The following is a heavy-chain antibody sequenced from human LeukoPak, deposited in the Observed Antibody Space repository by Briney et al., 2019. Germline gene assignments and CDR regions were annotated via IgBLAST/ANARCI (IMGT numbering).Heavy chain of an antibody. Sequence: SETLSLTCAVSGYSISSGYYWGWIRQPPGKGLEWIGRIYTSGSTNYNPSLKSRVTISVDTSKNQFSLKLSSVTAADTAVYYCARGTYYDFWSGYNNWFDPWGQGTLVTVSS. J-gene: IGHJ5*02. CDR1: GYSISSGYY. CDR3: ARGTYYDFWSGYNNWFDP. D-gene: IGHD3-3*01. CDR2: IYTSGST. V-gene: IGHV4-38-2*01.